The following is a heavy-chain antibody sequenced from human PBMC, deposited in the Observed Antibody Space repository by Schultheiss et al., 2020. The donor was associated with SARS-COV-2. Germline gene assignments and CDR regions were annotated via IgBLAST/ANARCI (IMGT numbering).Heavy chain of an antibody. D-gene: IGHD4-23*01. CDR2: ISYDGSNK. Sequence: GESLKISCAASGFTFSSYAMHWVRQAPGKGLEWVAVISYDGSNKYYADSVKGRFTMSRDNSKNTLYLQMNSLRFEDTAVYYCAKPGPTETKVVTLDYVDSWGQGTPVTVSS. V-gene: IGHV3-30-3*02. CDR3: AKPGPTETKVVTLDYVDS. CDR1: GFTFSSYA. J-gene: IGHJ4*02.